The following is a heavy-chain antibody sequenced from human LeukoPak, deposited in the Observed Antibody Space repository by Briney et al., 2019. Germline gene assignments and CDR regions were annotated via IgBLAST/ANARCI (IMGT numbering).Heavy chain of an antibody. Sequence: GRSLRLSCAASGFTFSSYAMNWVRQAPGKGLEWVAYISGGGGVIKYADSVKGRFTISRENADNSLYLQMKSLRVEDTAVYYCARGGAYFYVPYWGQGTLVTVSS. CDR1: GFTFSSYA. CDR2: ISGGGGVI. V-gene: IGHV3-48*03. J-gene: IGHJ4*02. CDR3: ARGGAYFYVPY. D-gene: IGHD2-21*01.